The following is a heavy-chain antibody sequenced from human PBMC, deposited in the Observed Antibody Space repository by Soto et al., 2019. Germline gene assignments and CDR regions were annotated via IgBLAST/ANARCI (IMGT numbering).Heavy chain of an antibody. CDR3: ARDCAGYSSGWYQRGGFDY. V-gene: IGHV3-33*01. CDR2: IWYDGSKK. D-gene: IGHD6-19*01. Sequence: QVQLVESGGGVVQPGRSLRLSCAASGFTFSSYGMHWVRQAPGKGLEWVAVIWYDGSKKYYADSVKGRFTISRDNSKNTLYLQMNSLRAEDTAVDYCARDCAGYSSGWYQRGGFDYWGQGTLVTVSS. J-gene: IGHJ4*02. CDR1: GFTFSSYG.